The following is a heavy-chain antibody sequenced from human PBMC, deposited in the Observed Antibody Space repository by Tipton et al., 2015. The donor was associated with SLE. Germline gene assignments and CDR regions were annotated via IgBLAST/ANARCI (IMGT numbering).Heavy chain of an antibody. CDR2: LFPGVTA. Sequence: SLRLSCAASGFTINNIYINWVRQAPGKGLEWVSVLFPGVTAFYADSVKGRFTISRGTSKNTLFLQMNSLRPEDTAMYYCATPQGMLWGQVTLVTVSS. J-gene: IGHJ1*01. D-gene: IGHD2-8*01. CDR1: GFTINNIY. V-gene: IGHV3-66*02. CDR3: ATPQGML.